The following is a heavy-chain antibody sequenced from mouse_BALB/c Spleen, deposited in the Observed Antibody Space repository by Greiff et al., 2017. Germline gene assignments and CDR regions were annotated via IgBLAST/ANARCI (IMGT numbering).Heavy chain of an antibody. CDR1: GFTFSSYA. CDR2: ISSGGST. CDR3: ARGGYYDYDYYAMDY. J-gene: IGHJ4*01. Sequence: DVQLVESGGGLVKPGGSLKLSCAASGFTFSSYAMSWVRQTPEKRLEWVASISSGGSTYYPDSVKGRFTISRDNARNILYLQMSSLRSEDTAMYYCARGGYYDYDYYAMDYWGQGTSVTVSS. D-gene: IGHD2-4*01. V-gene: IGHV5-6-5*01.